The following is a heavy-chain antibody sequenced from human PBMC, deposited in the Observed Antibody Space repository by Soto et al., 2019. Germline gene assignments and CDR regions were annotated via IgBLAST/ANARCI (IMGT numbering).Heavy chain of an antibody. Sequence: QITLKESGPTLVKPTQTLTLTCTFSGFSLSTSGVGVGWIRQPPGKALEWLALIYWNDDKRYSPSLKSRLTITKDTSKNQVVLTMTNMDPVDTATYYCAHRPDGEGYYDFWSGYYSHAFDIWGQGTMVTVSS. CDR3: AHRPDGEGYYDFWSGYYSHAFDI. D-gene: IGHD3-3*01. V-gene: IGHV2-5*01. CDR2: IYWNDDK. J-gene: IGHJ3*02. CDR1: GFSLSTSGVG.